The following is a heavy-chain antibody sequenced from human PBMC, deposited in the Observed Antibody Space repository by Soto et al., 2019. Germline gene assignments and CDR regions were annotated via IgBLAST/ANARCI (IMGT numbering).Heavy chain of an antibody. CDR1: GFTFSSYS. CDR3: ARETPEYQLLVFDY. V-gene: IGHV3-21*01. Sequence: PGGSLRLSCAASGFTFSSYSMNWVRQAPGKGLEWVSSISSSSSYIYYADSVKGRFTISRDNAKNSLYLQMNSLRAEDTAVYYCARETPEYQLLVFDYWGQGTLVTVSS. CDR2: ISSSSSYI. J-gene: IGHJ4*02. D-gene: IGHD2-2*01.